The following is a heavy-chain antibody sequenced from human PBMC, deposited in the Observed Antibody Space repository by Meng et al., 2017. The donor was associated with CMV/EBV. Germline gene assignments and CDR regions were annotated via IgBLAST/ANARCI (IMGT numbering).Heavy chain of an antibody. J-gene: IGHJ4*02. CDR1: GGSISSYY. V-gene: IGHV4-4*07. CDR3: AREEITMVRGVLNYFDY. D-gene: IGHD3-10*01. Sequence: GGSISSYYWSWIRQPAGKGLEWIGRIYTSGSTNSNPSLKSRVTMSVDTSKNQFSLKLSSVTAADTAVYYCAREEITMVRGVLNYFDYWGQGTLVTVSS. CDR2: IYTSGST.